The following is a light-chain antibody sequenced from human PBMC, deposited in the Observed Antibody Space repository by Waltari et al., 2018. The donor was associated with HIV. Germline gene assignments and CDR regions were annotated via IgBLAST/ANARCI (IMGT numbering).Light chain of an antibody. V-gene: IGLV1-40*01. Sequence: QSVLTQPPSESGAPGQTITISCAGSSSNIGARSDVPRYQVLPGTAPKLLIYHNNNRPSGVPDRFSASKSGTSASLAITGLQAEDEADYYCQSYDRNLSGWVFGGGTKLTVL. J-gene: IGLJ3*02. CDR1: SSNIGARSD. CDR3: QSYDRNLSGWV. CDR2: HNN.